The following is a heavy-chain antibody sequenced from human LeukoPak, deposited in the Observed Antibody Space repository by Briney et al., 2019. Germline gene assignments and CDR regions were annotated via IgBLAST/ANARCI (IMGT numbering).Heavy chain of an antibody. Sequence: SETLSLTCTVSGGSISTGTYYWSWIRQPAGKGLEWIGRIYAGGSTNYNPSHYSPSLKSRVAISIDTSRSQFSLKLSSVTAADTAVYYCARGPDHAKVGYWGQGTLVTVSS. J-gene: IGHJ4*02. CDR3: ARGPDHAKVGY. D-gene: IGHD1-14*01. CDR2: IYAGGST. CDR1: GGSISTGTYY. V-gene: IGHV4-61*02.